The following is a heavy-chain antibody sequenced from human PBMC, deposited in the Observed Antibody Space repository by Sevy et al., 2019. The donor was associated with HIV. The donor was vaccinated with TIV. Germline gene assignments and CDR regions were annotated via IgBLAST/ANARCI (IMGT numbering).Heavy chain of an antibody. CDR3: VREGSNYEYVWGTYHSGF. Sequence: GGSLRLSCAASGFTFSSYWMPWVRQAPGMGLEWLAVISYDGSEKYYTESVKGRFTISRDNTKNTLFLQLNSLRPEDTAVYYCVREGSNYEYVWGTYHSGFRAQRTLVTVSS. CDR2: ISYDGSEK. CDR1: GFTFSSYW. D-gene: IGHD3-16*02. V-gene: IGHV3-30*19. J-gene: IGHJ4*02.